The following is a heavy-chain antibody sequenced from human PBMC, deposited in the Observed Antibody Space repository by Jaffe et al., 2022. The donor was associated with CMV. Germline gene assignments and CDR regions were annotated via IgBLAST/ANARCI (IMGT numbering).Heavy chain of an antibody. CDR1: GGSISSSNW. J-gene: IGHJ3*02. CDR2: IYHSGST. CDR3: ASFIDYYDSSGLLGAFDI. Sequence: QVQLQESGPGLVKPSGTLSLTCAVSGGSISSSNWWSWVRQPPGKGLEWIGEIYHSGSTNYNPSLKSRVTISVDKSKNQFSLKLSSVTAADTAVYYCASFIDYYDSSGLLGAFDIWGQGTMVTVSS. D-gene: IGHD3-22*01. V-gene: IGHV4-4*02.